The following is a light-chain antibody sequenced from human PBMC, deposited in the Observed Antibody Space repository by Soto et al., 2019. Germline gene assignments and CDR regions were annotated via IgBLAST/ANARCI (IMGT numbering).Light chain of an antibody. J-gene: IGLJ3*02. CDR1: SSDVGTYNY. CDR3: SSYAGSGV. V-gene: IGLV2-8*01. CDR2: EVS. Sequence: QSALAQPPSASGSPGQSVTISCTGTSSDVGTYNYVSWYQQHPGKPPKLIIYEVSKRPSGVPDRFSGSKSANTASLTVSGLQAEDEADYYCSSYAGSGVFGGGTQLTVL.